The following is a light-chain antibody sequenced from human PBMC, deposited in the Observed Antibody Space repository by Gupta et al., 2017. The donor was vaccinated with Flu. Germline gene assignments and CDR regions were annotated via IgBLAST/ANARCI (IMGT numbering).Light chain of an antibody. CDR1: RLTKKY. CDR2: EKS. Sequence: GQTARITCAGDRLTKKYAYWYQQKAGQAPVLVIQEKSRRPSGIPERFSGSSSGTMATLTISGAQAEDEADYYCYSRDSSGNRRVFGGGTKLTVL. J-gene: IGLJ3*02. V-gene: IGLV3-10*01. CDR3: YSRDSSGNRRV.